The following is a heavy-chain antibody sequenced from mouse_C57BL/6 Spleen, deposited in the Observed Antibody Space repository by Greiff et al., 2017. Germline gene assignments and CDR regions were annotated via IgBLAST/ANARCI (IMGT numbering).Heavy chain of an antibody. CDR2: LHPNSGST. CDR3: AITIYYYGRGDWYFDV. CDR1: GYTFTSSW. J-gene: IGHJ1*03. V-gene: IGHV1-64*01. Sequence: QVQLQQPGAELVKPGASVKLSCKASGYTFTSSWMHWVKQRPVQGLEWIGMLHPNSGSTNYNEKVKNKATLTVDKSSSTAYMQLSSLTSEDSAVYYCAITIYYYGRGDWYFDVWGTGTTVTVSS. D-gene: IGHD1-1*01.